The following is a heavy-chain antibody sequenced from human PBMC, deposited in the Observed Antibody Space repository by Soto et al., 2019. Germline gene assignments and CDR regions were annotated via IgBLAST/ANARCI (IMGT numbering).Heavy chain of an antibody. CDR3: APWDSYGDYFDY. CDR2: IYYSGST. J-gene: IGHJ4*02. Sequence: SETLSLTCTVSGGSISGSNYYWGWIRQPPGKGLEWIGSIYYSGSTYYNPSLKSRVTISVDTSMNQFSLKLSSVTAADTAVYYCAPWDSYGDYFDYWGQGTLVTVSS. CDR1: GGSISGSNYY. D-gene: IGHD5-18*01. V-gene: IGHV4-39*01.